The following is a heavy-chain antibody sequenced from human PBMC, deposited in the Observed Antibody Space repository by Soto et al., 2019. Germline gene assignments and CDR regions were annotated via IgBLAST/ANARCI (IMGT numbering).Heavy chain of an antibody. CDR3: TTAGYCSSTSSYLPLN. J-gene: IGHJ6*02. Sequence: GSLRLSCAASVFTFSNAWMSCVRQSPGKGLEWVGRIKSKTDGGTTDYAAPVKGRFTISRDDSKNTLYLQMNSLKTEDTAVYYCTTAGYCSSTSSYLPLNWGQGTTDTVSS. D-gene: IGHD2-2*03. V-gene: IGHV3-15*01. CDR2: IKSKTDGGTT. CDR1: VFTFSNAW.